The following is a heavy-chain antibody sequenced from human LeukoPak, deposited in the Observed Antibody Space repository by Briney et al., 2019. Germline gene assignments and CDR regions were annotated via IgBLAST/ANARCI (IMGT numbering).Heavy chain of an antibody. Sequence: AGSLRLSCAASGFTFSSYWMSWVRQAPGKGLEGVAVIPYDGSNKYYADSVKGRFTISRDNSKNTLYLQMKSLRAEDTAVYYCARERGGYYYDSSGYFLGTDYWGQGTLVTVSS. CDR1: GFTFSSYW. J-gene: IGHJ4*02. D-gene: IGHD3-22*01. CDR3: ARERGGYYYDSSGYFLGTDY. CDR2: IPYDGSNK. V-gene: IGHV3-30*03.